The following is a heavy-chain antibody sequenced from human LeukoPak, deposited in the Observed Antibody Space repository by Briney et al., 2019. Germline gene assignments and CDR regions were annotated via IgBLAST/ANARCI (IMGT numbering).Heavy chain of an antibody. CDR3: ARGRDGDY. V-gene: IGHV4-34*01. Sequence: GGSXXXYYWSWIRQPPGKGLEWIGEINHSGSTNYNPSLKSRVTISVDTSKNQFSLKLSSVTAADTAVYYCARGRDGDYWGQGTLVTVSS. J-gene: IGHJ4*02. CDR2: INHSGST. CDR1: GGSXXXYY.